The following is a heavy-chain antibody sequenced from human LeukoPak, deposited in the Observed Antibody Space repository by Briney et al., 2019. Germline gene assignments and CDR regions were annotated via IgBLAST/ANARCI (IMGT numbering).Heavy chain of an antibody. CDR2: INQDGSET. V-gene: IGHV3-7*01. Sequence: GGSLRLSCAASGFTFSSDWMTWVRQAPGRGLEWVAHINQDGSETYSVHSVKGRFTISRDNAENSMYLQMNSLRAEDTAVYYCARDLVDSGSPSPPRFWGQGTLVTVSS. D-gene: IGHD1-26*01. J-gene: IGHJ4*02. CDR3: ARDLVDSGSPSPPRF. CDR1: GFTFSSDW.